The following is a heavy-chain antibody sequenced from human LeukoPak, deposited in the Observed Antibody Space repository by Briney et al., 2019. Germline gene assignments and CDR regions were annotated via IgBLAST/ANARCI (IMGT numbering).Heavy chain of an antibody. CDR2: IYYSGST. CDR1: GGSISRGDYY. J-gene: IGHJ4*02. CDR3: ARGKQQLVYDYFDY. D-gene: IGHD6-13*01. V-gene: IGHV4-30-4*08. Sequence: SETLSLTCTVSGGSISRGDYYWSWIRQPPGKGLEWTGYIYYSGSTYYNPSLKSRVTISVDTSKNQFSQKLSSVTAADTAVYYCARGKQQLVYDYFDYWGQGTLVTVSS.